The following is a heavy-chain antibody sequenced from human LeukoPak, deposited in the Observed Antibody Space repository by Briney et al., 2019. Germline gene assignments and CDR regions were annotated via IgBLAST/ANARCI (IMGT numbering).Heavy chain of an antibody. CDR3: ARVVGNYYDSSGFDY. V-gene: IGHV3-7*01. Sequence: GGSLRLSCAASGFTFSSYWMSWVRQAPGKGLEGVANIKQDGSEKYYVDSVKGRFTISRDNAKNSLYLQMNSLRAEDTAVYYCARVVGNYYDSSGFDYWGQGTLVTVSS. CDR2: IKQDGSEK. J-gene: IGHJ4*02. D-gene: IGHD3-22*01. CDR1: GFTFSSYW.